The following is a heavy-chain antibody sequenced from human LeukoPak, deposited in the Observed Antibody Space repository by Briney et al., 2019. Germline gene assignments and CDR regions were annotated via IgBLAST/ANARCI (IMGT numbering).Heavy chain of an antibody. D-gene: IGHD6-13*01. CDR1: GGSITSSSYY. CDR2: IYYSGIT. J-gene: IGHJ4*02. V-gene: IGHV4-39*01. CDR3: ARLGGQQLGIFDY. Sequence: SETLSLTCTVSGGSITSSSYYWGWIRQPPGKGLEWIGTIYYSGITYHNPSLKSRVTISVDTSKNQFSLKLSSVTAADTAVYYCARLGGQQLGIFDYWGQGTLVTVSS.